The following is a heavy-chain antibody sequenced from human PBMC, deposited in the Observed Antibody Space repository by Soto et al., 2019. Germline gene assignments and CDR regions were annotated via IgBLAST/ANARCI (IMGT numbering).Heavy chain of an antibody. CDR1: GFAFSRDG. V-gene: IGHV3-30*18. CDR2: ISFDGSDK. Sequence: QVQLVESGGGVVQPGKSLRLSCAAAGFAFSRDGMHWVRQAPGKGLEWVAVISFDGSDKYYADSVKGRFTISRDNSKNTDDLQMNSLRPEDTALYYCAKPKGADIPFASWGQGTLVTVSS. J-gene: IGHJ4*02. D-gene: IGHD3-9*01. CDR3: AKPKGADIPFAS.